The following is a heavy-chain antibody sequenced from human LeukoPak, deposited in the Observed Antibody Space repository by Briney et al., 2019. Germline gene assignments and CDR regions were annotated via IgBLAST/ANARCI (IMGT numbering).Heavy chain of an antibody. D-gene: IGHD2-15*01. V-gene: IGHV4-39*07. CDR3: ARVAAKTVDY. J-gene: IGHJ4*02. CDR1: GGSISSSSYY. CDR2: IYYSGST. Sequence: SETLSLPCTVSGGSISSSSYYWGWIRQPPGKGLEWIGSIYYSGSTYYNPSLKSRVTISVDTSKNQFSLKLSSVTAADTAVYYCARVAAKTVDYWGQGTLVTVSS.